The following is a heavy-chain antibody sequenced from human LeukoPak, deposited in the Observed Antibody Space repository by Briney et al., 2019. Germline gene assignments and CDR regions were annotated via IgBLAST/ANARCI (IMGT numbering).Heavy chain of an antibody. CDR3: ARGNDYGDLTDY. CDR2: IKQDGSEK. D-gene: IGHD4-17*01. V-gene: IGHV3-7*01. CDR1: GFTFSDYG. Sequence: GGSLRLSCAASGFTFSDYGMVWVRQAPGKGLEWVANIKQDGSEKYYVDSVKGRFTISRDNAKNSLYLQMSSLRAEDTAVYYCARGNDYGDLTDYWGQGTLDTVSS. J-gene: IGHJ4*02.